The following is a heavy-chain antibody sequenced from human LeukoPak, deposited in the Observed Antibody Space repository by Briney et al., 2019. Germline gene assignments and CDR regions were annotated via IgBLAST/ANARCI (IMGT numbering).Heavy chain of an antibody. Sequence: GGSLRLSCAASGFTFSSYEMNWVRQAPGKGLEWVSYISSSGSTIYYADSVKGRFTISRDNAKNSLYLQMNSLRAEDTAVYYCARDFSYYYDSSGPAFAYWGQGTLVTVSS. CDR3: ARDFSYYYDSSGPAFAY. J-gene: IGHJ4*02. CDR1: GFTFSSYE. D-gene: IGHD3-22*01. CDR2: ISSSGSTI. V-gene: IGHV3-48*03.